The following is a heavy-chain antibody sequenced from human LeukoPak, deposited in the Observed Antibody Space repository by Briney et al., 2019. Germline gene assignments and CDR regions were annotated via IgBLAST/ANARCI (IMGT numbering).Heavy chain of an antibody. V-gene: IGHV4-59*01. D-gene: IGHD6-13*01. CDR3: ARAAAGTGYYYYYYMDF. Sequence: SETLSLTCTVSGGSISSYYWSWIRQLPGKGLEWIGYIYYSGSTNYNPSLKSRVTISVDTSKNQFSLKLSSVTAADTAVYYCARAAAGTGYYYYYYMDFWGKGTTVTISS. CDR2: IYYSGST. CDR1: GGSISSYY. J-gene: IGHJ6*03.